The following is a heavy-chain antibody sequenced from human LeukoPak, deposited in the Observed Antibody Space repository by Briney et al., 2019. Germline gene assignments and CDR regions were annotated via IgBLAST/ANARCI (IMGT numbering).Heavy chain of an antibody. V-gene: IGHV3-21*01. Sequence: GGSLRLSCAASGFTFSSYSMNWVRQAPGKGLEWVSSISSSSSYIYYADSVKGRFTISRDNAKNSLYLQMNSLRAEDTAAYYCARGQSRRGYQQLSADHDAFDIWGQGTMVTVSS. J-gene: IGHJ3*02. CDR2: ISSSSSYI. CDR1: GFTFSSYS. CDR3: ARGQSRRGYQQLSADHDAFDI. D-gene: IGHD2-2*01.